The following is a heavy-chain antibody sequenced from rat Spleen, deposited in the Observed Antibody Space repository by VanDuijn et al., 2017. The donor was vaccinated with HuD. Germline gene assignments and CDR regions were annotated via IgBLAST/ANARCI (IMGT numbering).Heavy chain of an antibody. CDR3: ATKDY. V-gene: IGHV5-7*01. CDR2: ISDDGSST. J-gene: IGHJ2*01. D-gene: IGHD3-1*01. CDR1: RFTFSDYY. Sequence: EVQLVESGGVLVQPGRSMKLSCAASRFTFSDYYMAWVRQAPKKGLEWVATISDDGSSTYYRDTVKGRFTITRDNAKNTLYLQMDSLRSEDTANYYCATKDYWGQGVMVTFSS.